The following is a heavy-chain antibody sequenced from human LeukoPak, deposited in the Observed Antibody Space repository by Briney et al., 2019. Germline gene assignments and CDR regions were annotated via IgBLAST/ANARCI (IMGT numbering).Heavy chain of an antibody. Sequence: ASVKVSCKASGYTFTGYYMHWVRQAPGQGLEWMGWINPNSGGTNYAQKFQGRVTMTRDTSISTAYMELSRLRSDDTAVYYCARDPSGTGYLKKGWFDPWGQGTLVTVSS. D-gene: IGHD3/OR15-3a*01. CDR2: INPNSGGT. CDR3: ARDPSGTGYLKKGWFDP. V-gene: IGHV1-2*02. J-gene: IGHJ5*02. CDR1: GYTFTGYY.